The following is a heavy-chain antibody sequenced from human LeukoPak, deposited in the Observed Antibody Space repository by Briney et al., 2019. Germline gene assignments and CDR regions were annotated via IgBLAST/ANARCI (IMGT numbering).Heavy chain of an antibody. V-gene: IGHV4-61*01. J-gene: IGHJ6*03. CDR3: ARDDYSNYDGYYYYYYMDV. Sequence: SETLSLTCTVSGGSVSSGSYYWSWIRQPPGKGLEWIGYIYHSGTTNYNPSLKCRVTISIDTSKNQFSLKLRSVTAADTAVYFCARDDYSNYDGYYYYYYMDVWGKGTTVTVSS. CDR1: GGSVSSGSYY. D-gene: IGHD4-11*01. CDR2: IYHSGTT.